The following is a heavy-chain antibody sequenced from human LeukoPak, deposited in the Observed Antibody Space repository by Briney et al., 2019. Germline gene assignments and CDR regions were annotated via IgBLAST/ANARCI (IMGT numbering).Heavy chain of an antibody. CDR3: ARDSWTGLDY. CDR2: IWYDGSNK. Sequence: GGSLGLSCAASGFTFSSYGMHWVRQAPGKGLEWVAVIWYDGSNKYYADSVKGRFTISRDNSKNALYPQMNSLRAEDTAVYYCARDSWTGLDYWGQGTLVTVSS. V-gene: IGHV3-33*01. D-gene: IGHD5-12*01. CDR1: GFTFSSYG. J-gene: IGHJ4*02.